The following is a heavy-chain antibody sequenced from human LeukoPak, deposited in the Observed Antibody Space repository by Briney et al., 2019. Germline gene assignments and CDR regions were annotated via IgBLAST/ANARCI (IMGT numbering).Heavy chain of an antibody. CDR1: GGSISSSNYY. D-gene: IGHD4-17*01. J-gene: IGHJ1*01. V-gene: IGHV4-39*01. Sequence: SETLSLTCTVSGGSISSSNYYWGWIRQPPGKGLGWIGSIYYSGSTYYNPSLKSRVTISVDTSKNQFSLKLSSVTAADTAVYYCARMYLRYGDYSGYFQHWGQGTLVTVSS. CDR2: IYYSGST. CDR3: ARMYLRYGDYSGYFQH.